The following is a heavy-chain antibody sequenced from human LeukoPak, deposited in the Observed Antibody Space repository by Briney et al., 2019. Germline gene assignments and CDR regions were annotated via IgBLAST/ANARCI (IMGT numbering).Heavy chain of an antibody. Sequence: PGGSLRLSCAASGFTFSSYSMNWVRQAPGKGLEWVSSISSSSSYIYYADSVKGRFTISRDNAKNSLYLQMNSLRAEDTAVYYCARDRPYYYGSGSYYPHNDYWGQGTLATVSS. CDR1: GFTFSSYS. J-gene: IGHJ4*02. CDR2: ISSSSSYI. CDR3: ARDRPYYYGSGSYYPHNDY. D-gene: IGHD3-10*01. V-gene: IGHV3-21*01.